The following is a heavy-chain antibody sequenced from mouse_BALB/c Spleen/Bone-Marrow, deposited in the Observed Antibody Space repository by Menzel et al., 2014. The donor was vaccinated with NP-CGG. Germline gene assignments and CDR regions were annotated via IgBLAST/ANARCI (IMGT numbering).Heavy chain of an antibody. CDR2: IRNKANGYTT. CDR3: ARDRKDSPGYYYTMDY. D-gene: IGHD3-2*01. V-gene: IGHV7-3*02. CDR1: GFTFTDYY. Sequence: DVQLQESGGGLVQPGGSLRLSCATSGFTFTDYYMSWVRQSPGKALEWLGFIRNKANGYTTEYSASVKGRFTISRDNSQSIFYLQMNTLRAEDSATYYCARDRKDSPGYYYTMDYRGQGTSVTVSS. J-gene: IGHJ4*01.